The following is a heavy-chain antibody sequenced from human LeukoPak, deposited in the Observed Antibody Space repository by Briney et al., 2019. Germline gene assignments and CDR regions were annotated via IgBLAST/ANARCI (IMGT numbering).Heavy chain of an antibody. CDR3: ARAVAGLYYYYYYMDV. D-gene: IGHD6-19*01. J-gene: IGHJ6*03. CDR1: GYTFTSYG. CDR2: ISAYNGNT. Sequence: GASVKVSCKASGYTFTSYGISWVRQAPGQGLEWMGWISAYNGNTNYAQKLQGRVTMTTDTSTSTAYMELRSLRSDDTAVYYCARAVAGLYYYYYYMDVWGKGTTVTISS. V-gene: IGHV1-18*01.